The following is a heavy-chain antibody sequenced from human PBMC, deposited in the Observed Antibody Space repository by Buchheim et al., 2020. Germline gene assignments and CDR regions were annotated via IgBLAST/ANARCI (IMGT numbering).Heavy chain of an antibody. V-gene: IGHV4-34*01. CDR1: GGSFSGYY. CDR3: ARADIAARRYFQH. CDR2: INHSGST. Sequence: QVQLQQWGAGLLKPSETLSLTCAVYGGSFSGYYWSWIRQPPGKGLEWIGEINHSGSTNYNPSLKSRVTISVDTSKNQFSLKLSSVTAADTAVYYCARADIAARRYFQHWGQGTL. J-gene: IGHJ1*01. D-gene: IGHD6-6*01.